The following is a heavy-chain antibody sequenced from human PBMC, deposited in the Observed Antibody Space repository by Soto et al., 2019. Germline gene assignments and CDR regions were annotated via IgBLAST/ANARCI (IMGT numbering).Heavy chain of an antibody. Sequence: QLQLQESGPGLVKPSETLSLTCTVSGGSISRSSYYWGWMRQPPGKGLEWIGSIYYSGSTYCNPYLKGRVTISVDTSKNHVSRKLSSVTAAETAVYYCASQSHNNGGKESWFDPWGQGTLVNVSS. CDR2: IYYSGST. CDR1: GGSISRSSYY. J-gene: IGHJ5*02. V-gene: IGHV4-39*01. D-gene: IGHD2-15*01. CDR3: ASQSHNNGGKESWFDP.